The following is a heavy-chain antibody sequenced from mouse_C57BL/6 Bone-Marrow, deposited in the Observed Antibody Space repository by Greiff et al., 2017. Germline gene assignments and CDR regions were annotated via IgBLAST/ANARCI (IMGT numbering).Heavy chain of an antibody. CDR1: GYTFTEYT. J-gene: IGHJ2*01. CDR2: FYPGSGSI. D-gene: IGHD1-1*01. Sequence: QVQLQQSGAELVKPGASVKLSCKASGYTFTEYTIHWVQQRSGQGLEWIGWFYPGSGSIKYNEKFKDKATLTADKSSSTVYMELSRLTSEDSAVYFCARQPRLLRCRGGYFDYWGEGTTLTVSS. CDR3: ARQPRLLRCRGGYFDY. V-gene: IGHV1-62-2*01.